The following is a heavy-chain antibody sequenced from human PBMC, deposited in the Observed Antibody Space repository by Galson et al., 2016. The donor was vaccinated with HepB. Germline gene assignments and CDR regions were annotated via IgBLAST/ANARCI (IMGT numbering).Heavy chain of an antibody. Sequence: SVKVSCKASGYTFTYHSMHWVRQAPGQRLEWMGWINAGSGHTKYSQKFQGRVTITRDTSANTAYMVLSSLRSEDTTVYYCARDLGVPGRPLDNWGQGTLATVSS. J-gene: IGHJ4*02. D-gene: IGHD6-19*01. CDR2: INAGSGHT. CDR3: ARDLGVPGRPLDN. CDR1: GYTFTYHS. V-gene: IGHV1-3*01.